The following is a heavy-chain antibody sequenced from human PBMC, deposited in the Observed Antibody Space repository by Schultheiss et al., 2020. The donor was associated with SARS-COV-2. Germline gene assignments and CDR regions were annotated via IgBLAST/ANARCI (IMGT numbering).Heavy chain of an antibody. J-gene: IGHJ5*02. CDR1: GFSLSTSGVG. V-gene: IGHV2-5*01. CDR2: IYWNDDK. CDR3: AHRRDDPYDFWSGYYTGWFDP. D-gene: IGHD3-3*01. Sequence: SGPTLVKPTQTLTLTCTFSGFSLSTSGVGVGWIRQPPGKALEWLALIYWNDDKRYSPSLKSRLTITKDTSKNQVVLTMTNMDPVDTATYYCAHRRDDPYDFWSGYYTGWFDPWGQGTLVTV.